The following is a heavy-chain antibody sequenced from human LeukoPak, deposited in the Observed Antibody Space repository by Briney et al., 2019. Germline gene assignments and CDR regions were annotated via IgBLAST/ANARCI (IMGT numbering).Heavy chain of an antibody. CDR3: ARDPYYYGSGSYSPPKDY. V-gene: IGHV4-30-4*01. CDR2: IYYSGST. Sequence: SQTLSLTCTVSGGSVSSGDYYWSWIRQPPGQGLEWIGYIYYSGSTYYNPSLRSRVSMDTSKNQFSLELNSVTAADTAVYYCARDPYYYGSGSYSPPKDYWGQGTLVTVSS. CDR1: GGSVSSGDYY. D-gene: IGHD3-10*01. J-gene: IGHJ4*02.